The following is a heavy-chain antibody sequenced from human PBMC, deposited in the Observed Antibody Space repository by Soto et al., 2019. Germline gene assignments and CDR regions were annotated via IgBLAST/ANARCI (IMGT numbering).Heavy chain of an antibody. Sequence: GGSLRLSCAASGFTFSSYAMTWVRQAPGKGLEWVSTISGSGGSTYYADSVKGRFTISRDNSKNTLYLQMNSLRAEDTAVYYCAKGLRIYYFDYWGQGTLVTVSS. CDR1: GFTFSSYA. J-gene: IGHJ4*02. CDR2: ISGSGGST. V-gene: IGHV3-23*01. D-gene: IGHD3-3*01. CDR3: AKGLRIYYFDY.